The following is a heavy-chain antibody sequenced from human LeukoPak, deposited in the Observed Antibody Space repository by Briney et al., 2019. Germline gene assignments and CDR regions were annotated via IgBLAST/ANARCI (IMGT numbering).Heavy chain of an antibody. J-gene: IGHJ4*02. CDR2: IYYSGST. Sequence: SETLSLTCTVSGVSIGSYYWSWIRQPPGKGLEWIGYIYYSGSTSYNPSLKSRVTISVDTSKNQFSLKLSSVTAADTAVYYCARPAYGDYLYYFDYWGQGTLVTVSS. V-gene: IGHV4-59*08. CDR3: ARPAYGDYLYYFDY. D-gene: IGHD4-17*01. CDR1: GVSIGSYY.